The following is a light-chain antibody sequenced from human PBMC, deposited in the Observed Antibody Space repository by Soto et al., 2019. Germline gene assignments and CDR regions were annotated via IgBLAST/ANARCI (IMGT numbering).Light chain of an antibody. CDR3: MQSLQTPLT. J-gene: IGKJ4*01. CDR2: LGS. Sequence: DIVMTQSPLSVPVTPGEPASISCRSSQSLLHSNGNNQLDWYVQKPGQSPQLLIYLGSYRAAGVPDRFSGSGSGTDFTLKISRVEAADVGIYYCMQSLQTPLTFGGGTKVEI. V-gene: IGKV2-28*01. CDR1: QSLLHSNGNNQ.